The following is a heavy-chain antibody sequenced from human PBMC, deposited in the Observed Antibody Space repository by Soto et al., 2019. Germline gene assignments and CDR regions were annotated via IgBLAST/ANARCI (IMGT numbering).Heavy chain of an antibody. J-gene: IGHJ4*02. CDR3: VGGSWFD. D-gene: IGHD2-15*01. Sequence: EVQLVESGGDMVQPGRSLKLSCVGSGYSFEDYSMHWVRQAPGKGLEWVSGISWNGNFTAYAASVKGRFTISRDNAKNSLFLQMRSLSLEDTALYYCVGGSWFDWGQGTLATVSS. V-gene: IGHV3-9*01. CDR1: GYSFEDYS. CDR2: ISWNGNFT.